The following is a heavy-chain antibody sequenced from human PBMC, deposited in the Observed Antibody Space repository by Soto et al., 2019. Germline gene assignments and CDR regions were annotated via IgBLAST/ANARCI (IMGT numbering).Heavy chain of an antibody. CDR3: ARVGLGAYDY. J-gene: IGHJ4*02. CDR1: GGIFSNFA. Sequence: QVQLVQSGAEVKKPGSSVKVSCKASGGIFSNFAFNWMRQAPGQGLEWMGGIIPTLGTPHYAQKFLGRVTITADESTRTVYMEMISLTVEDTAVYYCARVGLGAYDYWGQGTLVIVSS. CDR2: IIPTLGTP. V-gene: IGHV1-69*01. D-gene: IGHD6-19*01.